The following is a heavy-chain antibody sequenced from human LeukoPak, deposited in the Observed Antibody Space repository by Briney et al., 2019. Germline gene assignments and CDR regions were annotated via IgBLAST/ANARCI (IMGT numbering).Heavy chain of an antibody. J-gene: IGHJ4*02. CDR3: ARDYGSGYYYFFDY. CDR1: GFTFSSYW. V-gene: IGHV3-7*01. Sequence: PGGSLRLSCAASGFTFSSYWMSWVRRAPGKGLEWVANIKQDGSEKYYVDSVKGRFTISRDNAKNSLYLQMNSLRAEDTAVYYCARDYGSGYYYFFDYWGQGTLVTVSS. CDR2: IKQDGSEK. D-gene: IGHD3-22*01.